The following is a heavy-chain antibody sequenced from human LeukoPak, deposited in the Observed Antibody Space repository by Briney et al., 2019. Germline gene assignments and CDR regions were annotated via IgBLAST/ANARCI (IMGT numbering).Heavy chain of an antibody. V-gene: IGHV3-23*01. CDR1: GFTFSSYA. Sequence: GGSLRPSCAASGFTFSSYAMSWVRQAPGKGLEWVSAISGSGGSTYYADSVKGRFTISRDDSKNTLYLQMNSLRAEDTAVYYCAPTPQWLVLRVGNERGQGTLVTVSS. CDR2: ISGSGGST. J-gene: IGHJ4*02. CDR3: APTPQWLVLRVGNE. D-gene: IGHD6-19*01.